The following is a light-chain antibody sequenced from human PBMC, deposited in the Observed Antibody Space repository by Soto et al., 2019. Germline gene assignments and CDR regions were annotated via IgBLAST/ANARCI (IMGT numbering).Light chain of an antibody. CDR1: QYIGTY. J-gene: IGKJ5*01. V-gene: IGKV1-39*01. CDR3: QEAFSAPIT. Sequence: DIQLTQSPSSVTASAGDSVTISCRASQYIGTYLNWYQHKQGQAPKLLIYAATSLRSGVPSRFSGSGSGTDFTLTISSLQPEDFASYYCQEAFSAPITFGQGTRLETK. CDR2: AAT.